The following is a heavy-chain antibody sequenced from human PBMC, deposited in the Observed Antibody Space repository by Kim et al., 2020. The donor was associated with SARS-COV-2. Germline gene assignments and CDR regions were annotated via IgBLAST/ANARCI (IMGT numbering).Heavy chain of an antibody. D-gene: IGHD6-19*01. CDR3: AKGGDSSGWYGLGYFDY. J-gene: IGHJ4*02. V-gene: IGHV3-23*01. Sequence: GKGRFTIARDNSKNTLYLQMNSLRAEDTAVYYCAKGGDSSGWYGLGYFDYWGQGTLVTVSS.